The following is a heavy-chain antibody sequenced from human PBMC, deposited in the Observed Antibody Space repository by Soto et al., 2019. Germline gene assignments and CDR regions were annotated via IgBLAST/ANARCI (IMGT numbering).Heavy chain of an antibody. Sequence: SETLSLTCSVLGDSISDTRYYWGWIRQSPEKGLEWIGSISHNGHAYYNPSLKSRVTLFADTSRNQFSLKMKSVTVADTALYFCARQGDGDYLGGNWFDHWGQGALVTVSS. J-gene: IGHJ5*02. CDR3: ARQGDGDYLGGNWFDH. CDR2: ISHNGHA. D-gene: IGHD4-17*01. V-gene: IGHV4-39*01. CDR1: GDSISDTRYY.